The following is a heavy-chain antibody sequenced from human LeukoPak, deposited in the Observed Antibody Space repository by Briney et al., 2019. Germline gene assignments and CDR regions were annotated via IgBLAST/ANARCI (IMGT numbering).Heavy chain of an antibody. V-gene: IGHV4-39*01. Sequence: SETLSLTCTVSGGSVSSSTYYWGWIRQPPGKGLEWIGSISYSGTNYNNPSLKSRVGISIGTSKNQFSVKLTSVSAADTAMYYCASLGTLRSWGQGTLVTVSS. CDR3: ASLGTLRS. J-gene: IGHJ5*02. CDR1: GGSVSSSTYY. D-gene: IGHD7-27*01. CDR2: ISYSGTN.